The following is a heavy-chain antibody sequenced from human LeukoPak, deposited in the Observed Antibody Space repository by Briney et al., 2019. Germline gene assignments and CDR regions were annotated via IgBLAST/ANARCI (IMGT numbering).Heavy chain of an antibody. CDR3: ARESGQWELLDY. CDR1: GGFFSGYY. Sequence: SETLPLTCAVYGGFFSGYYWSWIRQPPGKGLEWIGEINHSGSTNYNPSLKSRVTISVDTSKNQFSLKLSSVTAADTAVYHCARESGQWELLDYWGQGTLVTVSS. CDR2: INHSGST. J-gene: IGHJ4*02. D-gene: IGHD1-26*01. V-gene: IGHV4-34*01.